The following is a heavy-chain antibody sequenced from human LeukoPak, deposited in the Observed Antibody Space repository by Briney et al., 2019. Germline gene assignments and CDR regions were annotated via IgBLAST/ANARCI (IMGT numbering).Heavy chain of an antibody. Sequence: ASLKVSCKASGYTFTGPYIHWMRQAPGQGPEWMGRINPNSGRTKYAQKFQGRVTVTRDTSTSTAYMELSGLRTDDTATYYCARVEYCTKGVCINYDLWGQGTLVTVSS. CDR1: GYTFTGPY. CDR2: INPNSGRT. V-gene: IGHV1-2*02. CDR3: ARVEYCTKGVCINYDL. J-gene: IGHJ4*02. D-gene: IGHD2-8*01.